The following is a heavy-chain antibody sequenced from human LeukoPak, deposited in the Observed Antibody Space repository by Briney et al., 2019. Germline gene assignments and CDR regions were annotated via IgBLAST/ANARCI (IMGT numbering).Heavy chain of an antibody. CDR1: GFTFSDYA. J-gene: IGHJ3*02. D-gene: IGHD3-10*01. CDR3: YPGGAFDI. Sequence: GGSLRLSCAASGFTFSDYAIHWVRQAPGKGLEWVSSISSSSSYIYYADSVKGRFTISRDNAKNSLYLQMNSLRAEDTAAYYCYPGGAFDIWGQGTMVTVSS. CDR2: ISSSSSYI. V-gene: IGHV3-21*01.